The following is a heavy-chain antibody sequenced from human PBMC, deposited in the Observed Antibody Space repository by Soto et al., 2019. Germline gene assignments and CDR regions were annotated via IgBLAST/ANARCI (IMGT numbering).Heavy chain of an antibody. J-gene: IGHJ6*02. V-gene: IGHV5-10-1*01. D-gene: IGHD2-2*01. Sequence: GESLKISCQGSGYSFTSYWISWVRQVPGKGLEWMGRIDPSDSYTNYSPSFQGHVTISADKSISTAYLQWSSLKASDTAMYYCARLKAVIPAAIGGYYYYGMDVWGQGTTVTVSS. CDR1: GYSFTSYW. CDR2: IDPSDSYT. CDR3: ARLKAVIPAAIGGYYYYGMDV.